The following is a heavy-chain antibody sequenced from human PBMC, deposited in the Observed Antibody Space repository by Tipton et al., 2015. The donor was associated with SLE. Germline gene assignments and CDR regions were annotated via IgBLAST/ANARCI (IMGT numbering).Heavy chain of an antibody. D-gene: IGHD3-10*01. Sequence: SLRLSCAASGFTFSSYGMSWVRQAPGKGLEWVSAISGSGGSTYYADSVKGRFTISRDNSKNTLYLQMNSLRAEDTAVYYCAKGGGSGSYYRPWYFDLWGRGTLVTVSS. J-gene: IGHJ2*01. CDR1: GFTFSSYG. V-gene: IGHV3-23*01. CDR3: AKGGGSGSYYRPWYFDL. CDR2: ISGSGGST.